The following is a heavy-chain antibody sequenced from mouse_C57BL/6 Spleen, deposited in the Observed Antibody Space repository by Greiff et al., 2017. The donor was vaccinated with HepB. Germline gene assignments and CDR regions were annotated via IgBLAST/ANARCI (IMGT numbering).Heavy chain of an antibody. Sequence: QVQLQQPGTELVKPGASVKLSCKASGYTFTSYWMHWVKQRPGQGLEWIGNINPSNGGTNYNEKFKSKATLTVDKSSSTAYMQLSSLTSEDSAVYYCAIWGLFITTVDYAMDYWGQGTSVTVSS. CDR3: AIWGLFITTVDYAMDY. D-gene: IGHD1-1*01. V-gene: IGHV1-53*01. CDR2: INPSNGGT. J-gene: IGHJ4*01. CDR1: GYTFTSYW.